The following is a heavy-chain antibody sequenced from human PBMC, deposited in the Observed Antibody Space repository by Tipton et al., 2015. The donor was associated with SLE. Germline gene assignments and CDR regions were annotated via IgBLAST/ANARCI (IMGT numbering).Heavy chain of an antibody. V-gene: IGHV4-31*03. J-gene: IGHJ6*02. CDR1: GASISTSSGYF. CDR3: ARDLGYGLDV. Sequence: TLSLTCTVSGASISTSSGYFWTWIRQRPGKGLEWIGYIYHSGSTYYNPSLKSRLTLSVDTSKNHLSLNLTSVTAADTAVYYCARDLGYGLDVWGQGTTVTVSS. D-gene: IGHD7-27*01. CDR2: IYHSGST.